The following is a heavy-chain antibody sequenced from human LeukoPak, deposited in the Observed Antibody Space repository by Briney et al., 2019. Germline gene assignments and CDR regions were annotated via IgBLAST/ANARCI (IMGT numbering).Heavy chain of an antibody. V-gene: IGHV4-39*01. Sequence: SETLSLTCTVSGASVTSSLYYWGWIRQPPGKGLEWIGSIYYTGGTFSNPSLKSRVTFSVDTSKNQFSLELNSLTVADTAVYYCASLTYGDFDHYWGQGTLVTVSS. CDR2: IYYTGGT. J-gene: IGHJ4*02. CDR3: ASLTYGDFDHY. D-gene: IGHD4-17*01. CDR1: GASVTSSLYY.